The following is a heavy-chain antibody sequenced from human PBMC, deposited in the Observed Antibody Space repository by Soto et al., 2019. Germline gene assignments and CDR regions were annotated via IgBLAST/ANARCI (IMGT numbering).Heavy chain of an antibody. Sequence: QVQLQQWGAGLLKPSETLSLTCAVYGGSFSGYYWSWIRQPPGKGLEWIWEINHSGSTNYNPSLKSRVTISVDTSKNQFSLKLSSVTAADTAVYYCARKGSYYGSGKVYYFDYWGQGTLVTVSS. CDR2: INHSGST. CDR3: ARKGSYYGSGKVYYFDY. V-gene: IGHV4-34*01. J-gene: IGHJ4*02. CDR1: GGSFSGYY. D-gene: IGHD3-10*01.